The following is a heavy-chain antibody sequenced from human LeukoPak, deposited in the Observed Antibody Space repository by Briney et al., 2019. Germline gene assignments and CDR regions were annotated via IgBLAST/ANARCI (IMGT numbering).Heavy chain of an antibody. CDR2: TDTSGRYV. CDR3: ARGRSITLLRGVAMSDGFDI. Sequence: GGSLRLSCAASGFTLSNYGMNWVRQAPGKGLEWVSLTDTSGRYVYYGDSVKGRFTISRDNAKNLLFLQMNGLRAEDTALYYCARGRSITLLRGVAMSDGFDIWGQGAMVAVSS. CDR1: GFTLSNYG. V-gene: IGHV3-21*06. J-gene: IGHJ3*02. D-gene: IGHD3-10*01.